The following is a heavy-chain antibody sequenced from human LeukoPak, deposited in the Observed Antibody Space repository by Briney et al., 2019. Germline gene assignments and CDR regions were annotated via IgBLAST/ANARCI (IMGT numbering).Heavy chain of an antibody. CDR1: GFTFNNAW. V-gene: IGHV4-34*01. D-gene: IGHD4-11*01. J-gene: IGHJ4*02. CDR3: ARRVRSADYRLDY. CDR2: TSPSGNT. Sequence: KPGGSLRLSCAASGFTFNNAWMSWVRQPPGKSLEWVGETSPSGNTQYNPSLKSRVTISLDASKSQFYLKLNSVTAADTAVYYCARRVRSADYRLDYWGQGTLVTVSS.